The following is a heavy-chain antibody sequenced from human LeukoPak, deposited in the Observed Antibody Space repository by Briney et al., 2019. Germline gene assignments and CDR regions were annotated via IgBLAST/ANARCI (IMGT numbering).Heavy chain of an antibody. V-gene: IGHV1-69*04. Sequence: SVKVSCKASGGTFSSYAISWVRQAPGQGLEWMGRIIPILGIANYAQKFQGRVTITTDESTSTAYMELSSLRSEDTAVYYCARGQKARTNAFDIWGQGTMVTVSS. CDR1: GGTFSSYA. CDR2: IIPILGIA. CDR3: ARGQKARTNAFDI. J-gene: IGHJ3*02.